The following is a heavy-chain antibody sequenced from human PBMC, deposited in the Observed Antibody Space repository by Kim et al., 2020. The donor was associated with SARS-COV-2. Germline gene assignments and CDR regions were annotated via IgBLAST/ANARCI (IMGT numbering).Heavy chain of an antibody. V-gene: IGHV4-34*01. CDR3: ARWFYFGSDTYYRVYYYGMDV. Sequence: SETLSPTCDVFGGSFSDNSWSWIRQPPGKGLEWIGEINQSGRASYSPSLRGRVTISVDTSKNQFSLKLSSVTAADTAVYYCARWFYFGSDTYYRVYYYGMDVWGQGTTVTVSS. CDR1: GGSFSDNS. J-gene: IGHJ6*02. D-gene: IGHD3-10*01. CDR2: INQSGRA.